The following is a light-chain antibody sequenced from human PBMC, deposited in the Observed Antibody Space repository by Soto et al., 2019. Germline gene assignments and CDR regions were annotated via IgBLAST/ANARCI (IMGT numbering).Light chain of an antibody. J-gene: IGLJ1*01. V-gene: IGLV2-8*01. CDR1: SSDVGGYNY. Sequence: QSVLTQPPSASGSPGQSVTISCTGTSSDVGGYNYVSWYQQHPGKAPKLMIFEVTRRPSGVPDRFSGSKSGNTASLTVSGLQADDEADYYCSSYAGSNNFVFGGGTKVTV. CDR2: EVT. CDR3: SSYAGSNNFV.